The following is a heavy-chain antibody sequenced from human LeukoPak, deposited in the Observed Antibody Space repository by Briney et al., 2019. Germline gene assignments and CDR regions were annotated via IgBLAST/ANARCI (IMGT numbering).Heavy chain of an antibody. Sequence: PGGSLRLSCAASGFTFSSYAMSWVRQAPGKGLEWVSAISGSGGSTYYADSVKGRFTISRDNSKNTLYLQMNSLRAEDTAVYYCAKDLTYGGFFRTLGYWGQGTLVTVSS. D-gene: IGHD4-23*01. CDR2: ISGSGGST. V-gene: IGHV3-23*01. CDR3: AKDLTYGGFFRTLGY. J-gene: IGHJ4*02. CDR1: GFTFSSYA.